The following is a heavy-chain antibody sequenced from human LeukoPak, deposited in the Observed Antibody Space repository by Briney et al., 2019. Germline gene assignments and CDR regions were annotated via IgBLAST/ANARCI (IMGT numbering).Heavy chain of an antibody. CDR3: AREGTAMVFYYYGMDV. V-gene: IGHV4-38-2*02. D-gene: IGHD5-18*01. Sequence: SETLSLTCTVSGYSISSGYYWGWIRQPPGKGLEWIGSIYHSGSTYYNPSLKSRVTISVDTSKNQFSLKLSSVTAADTAVYYCAREGTAMVFYYYGMDVWGQGTTVTVSS. CDR1: GYSISSGYY. CDR2: IYHSGST. J-gene: IGHJ6*02.